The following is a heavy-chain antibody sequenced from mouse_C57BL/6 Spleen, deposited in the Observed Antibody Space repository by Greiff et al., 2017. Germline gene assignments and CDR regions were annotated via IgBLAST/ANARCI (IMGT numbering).Heavy chain of an antibody. CDR3: ARGYYGNDDYFDD. Sequence: EVQRVESGGGLVKPGGSLKLSCAASGFTFSSYAMSWVRQTPEKRLEWVATISDGGSYTYYPDNVKGRFTISRDNAKNNLYLQRSHLKSEDTAMYYCARGYYGNDDYFDDWGQGTTLTVSS. CDR1: GFTFSSYA. J-gene: IGHJ2*01. CDR2: ISDGGSYT. V-gene: IGHV5-4*01. D-gene: IGHD2-2*01.